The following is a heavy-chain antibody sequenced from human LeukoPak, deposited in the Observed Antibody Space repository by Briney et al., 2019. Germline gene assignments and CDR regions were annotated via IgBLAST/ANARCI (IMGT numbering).Heavy chain of an antibody. CDR2: IHYDENSK. Sequence: GGSLRLSCAASGFTFSSYGMHWVRQAPGKGLEWVAFIHYDENSKYYADSVKGRFTISRDNSKDTLNLQMNSLRAEDTAVYYCARERTDEDNDYWGQGTLVTVSS. V-gene: IGHV3-30*02. CDR1: GFTFSSYG. D-gene: IGHD2-15*01. CDR3: ARERTDEDNDY. J-gene: IGHJ4*02.